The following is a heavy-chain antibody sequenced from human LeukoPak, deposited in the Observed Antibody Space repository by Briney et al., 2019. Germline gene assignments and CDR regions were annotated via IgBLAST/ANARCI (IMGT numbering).Heavy chain of an antibody. Sequence: PSETLSLTCTVSGGSISSGGYYWSWIRQHPGKGLEWIGYIYYSGSTYYNPSLKSRVTISVDTSKNQFSLKLSSVTAADTAVYYCARDGDGDSRSRAVQHWGQGPLVTVSS. J-gene: IGHJ1*01. CDR1: GGSISSGGYY. CDR3: ARDGDGDSRSRAVQH. D-gene: IGHD4-17*01. CDR2: IYYSGST. V-gene: IGHV4-31*03.